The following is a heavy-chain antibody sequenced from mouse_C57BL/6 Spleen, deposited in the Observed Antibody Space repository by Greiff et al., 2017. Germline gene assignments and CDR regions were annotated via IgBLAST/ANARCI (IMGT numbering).Heavy chain of an antibody. CDR1: GYTFTSYW. CDR3: ARSGGNARDY. Sequence: QVQLQQPGAELVRPGSSVKLSCKASGYTFTSYWMHWVKQRPIQGLEWIGNIDPSDSETHYNQKFKDKATLTVDKSSSTAYMQLSSLTSEDSAVYYCARSGGNARDYWGQGTSVTVSS. V-gene: IGHV1-52*01. J-gene: IGHJ4*01. CDR2: IDPSDSET.